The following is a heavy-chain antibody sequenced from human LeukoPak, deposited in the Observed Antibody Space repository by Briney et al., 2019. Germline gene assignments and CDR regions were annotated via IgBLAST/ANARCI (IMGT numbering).Heavy chain of an antibody. V-gene: IGHV3-21*01. CDR2: ITSTSSYI. D-gene: IGHD1-26*01. J-gene: IGHJ6*03. CDR1: GFTFSSYW. CDR3: ARDPYSGSYGDYYYYYMDV. Sequence: GGSLRLSCAASGFTFSSYWMHWVRQAPGKGLEWVSSITSTSSYIYYADSVKGRFTISRDNAENSLYLQMNSLRAEDTAVYYCARDPYSGSYGDYYYYYMDVWGKGTTVTISS.